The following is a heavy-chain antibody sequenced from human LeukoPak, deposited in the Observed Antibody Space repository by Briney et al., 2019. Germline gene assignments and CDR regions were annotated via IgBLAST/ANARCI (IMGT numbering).Heavy chain of an antibody. CDR1: GFTFSSYA. D-gene: IGHD3-10*01. CDR3: ASRPPPSRGPYDY. CDR2: IGASGGST. Sequence: GGSLRLSCATSGFTFSSYAMSWVRQAPGKGLEWVSGIGASGGSTYYADSVKGRFTISRDNAKNSLYLQMHSLRAEDTAVYYCASRPPPSRGPYDYWGQGTLVTVSS. J-gene: IGHJ4*02. V-gene: IGHV3-23*01.